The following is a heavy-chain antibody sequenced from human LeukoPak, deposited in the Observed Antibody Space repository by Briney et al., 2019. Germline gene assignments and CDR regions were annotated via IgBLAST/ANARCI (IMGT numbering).Heavy chain of an antibody. CDR3: AKGGIVVVTAISEYFQH. CDR2: ISGSGGST. J-gene: IGHJ1*01. CDR1: GFTFSSYA. D-gene: IGHD2-21*02. V-gene: IGHV3-23*01. Sequence: GGSLRLSCAASGFTFSSYAMSWVGQAPGKGLEWVSAISGSGGSTYYADSVKGRFTISRDNSKNTLYLQMNSLRAEDTAVYYCAKGGIVVVTAISEYFQHWGQGTLVTVSS.